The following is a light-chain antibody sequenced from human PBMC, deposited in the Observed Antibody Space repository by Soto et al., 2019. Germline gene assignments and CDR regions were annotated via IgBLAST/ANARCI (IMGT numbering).Light chain of an antibody. Sequence: QSALTQPASVSGAPGQSITISCTGSTSDVGAYNYVSWYKHHPGQAPQLMIYEVSNRPSVVSNRFSGSKSGNTASLTIAGVQADDEGDYYCSSKTSSSGPFVFGTGTKLTVL. J-gene: IGLJ1*01. CDR1: TSDVGAYNY. V-gene: IGLV2-14*01. CDR2: EVS. CDR3: SSKTSSSGPFV.